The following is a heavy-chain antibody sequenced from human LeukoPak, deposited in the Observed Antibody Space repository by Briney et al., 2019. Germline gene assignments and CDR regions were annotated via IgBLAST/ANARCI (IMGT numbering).Heavy chain of an antibody. D-gene: IGHD4-23*01. J-gene: IGHJ4*02. CDR3: ARGADRWNYFDY. CDR2: IYSGGKT. V-gene: IGHV3-53*01. Sequence: GGSLSLSCAASGFTGSSNFMSWVRQAPGKGLEWVSVIYSGGKTYYADSVKGRFTISRDNSKNTLYLQMNSLRAEDTAVYYCARGADRWNYFDYWGQGTLVTVSS. CDR1: GFTGSSNF.